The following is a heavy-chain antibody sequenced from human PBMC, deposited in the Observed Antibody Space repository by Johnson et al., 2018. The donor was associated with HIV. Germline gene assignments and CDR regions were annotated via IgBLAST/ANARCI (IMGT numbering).Heavy chain of an antibody. CDR3: ARTLWVGKESAFDI. J-gene: IGHJ3*02. CDR1: GFSVSSNY. Sequence: EKLVESGGGLVQPGGSLRLSCAASGFSVSSNYLSWVRQAPGQALEWVSVIYSGGSTYYADSVKGRLTISRDNSKNTLYLQMNSLRAADTAVYYCARTLWVGKESAFDIWGQGTMVTVSS. V-gene: IGHV3-66*01. CDR2: IYSGGST. D-gene: IGHD3-16*01.